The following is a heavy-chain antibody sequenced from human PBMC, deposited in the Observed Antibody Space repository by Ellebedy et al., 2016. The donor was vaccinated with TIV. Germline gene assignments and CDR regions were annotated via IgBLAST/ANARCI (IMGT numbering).Heavy chain of an antibody. D-gene: IGHD3-10*01. CDR3: AREAGDYGSGSYFDY. CDR2: INPSTGGT. V-gene: IGHV1-2*02. CDR1: GYTFTGYY. J-gene: IGHJ4*02. Sequence: AASVKVSCKTSGYTFTGYYLHWVRQAPGQGLEWMGWINPSTGGTNFAQKFQGRVTMTGDTSVRTAYMELSRLRSDDTAVDYCAREAGDYGSGSYFDYWGQGTLVTVSS.